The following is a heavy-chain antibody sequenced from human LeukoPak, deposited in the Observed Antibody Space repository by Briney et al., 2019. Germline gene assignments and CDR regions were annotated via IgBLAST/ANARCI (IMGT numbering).Heavy chain of an antibody. D-gene: IGHD3-22*01. CDR3: ARDRKDYYDSSGDPAFDI. CDR1: GYTFTSYY. J-gene: IGHJ3*02. Sequence: ASVKVSCKASGYTFTSYYMHWVRQAPGQGLEWMGIINPSGGSTSYAQKFQGRVTMTRDTSTSTVYMELSSLRSEDTAVYYCARDRKDYYDSSGDPAFDIWGQGTMVTVSS. V-gene: IGHV1-46*01. CDR2: INPSGGST.